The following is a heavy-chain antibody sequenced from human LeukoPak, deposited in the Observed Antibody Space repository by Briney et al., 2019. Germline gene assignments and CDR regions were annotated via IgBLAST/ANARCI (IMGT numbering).Heavy chain of an antibody. V-gene: IGHV3-74*01. CDR1: GFTLRNYW. CDR3: ASYSSSSGVASYYLDY. D-gene: IGHD6-6*01. Sequence: AGSLRLACTASGFTLRNYWTHWVRQVPGKRLVWVSRISGDGSVTNYADSVQGRFTISRDNAKNILYLQINSLDSAESAVYSEASYSSSSGVASYYLDYWGHGTLVTVSS. J-gene: IGHJ4*01. CDR2: ISGDGSVT.